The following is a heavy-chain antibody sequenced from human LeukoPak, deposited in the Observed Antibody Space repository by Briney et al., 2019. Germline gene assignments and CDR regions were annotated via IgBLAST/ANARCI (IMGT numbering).Heavy chain of an antibody. V-gene: IGHV3-23*01. Sequence: PGASLRLSCAASGFTFSSYAMSWVRQAPGKGLGWVSAISGSGGSTYYADSVKGRFTISRDNSKNTLYLQMNSLRAEDTAVYYCAKENHRGCSSTSCYPVWFDPWGQGTLVTVSS. J-gene: IGHJ5*02. CDR1: GFTFSSYA. CDR2: ISGSGGST. CDR3: AKENHRGCSSTSCYPVWFDP. D-gene: IGHD2-2*01.